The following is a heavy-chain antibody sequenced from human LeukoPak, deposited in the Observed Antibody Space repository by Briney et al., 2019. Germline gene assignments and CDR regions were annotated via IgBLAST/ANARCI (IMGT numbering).Heavy chain of an antibody. CDR3: ARGPGYYDSSGYSDY. CDR2: IIPIFGTA. D-gene: IGHD3-22*01. Sequence: SVKVSCKASGGTFSSYAISWVRQAPGQGLEWMGGIIPIFGTANYAQKCQGRVTITADESTSTAYMELSSLRSEDTAVYYCARGPGYYDSSGYSDYWGQGTLVTVSS. J-gene: IGHJ4*02. V-gene: IGHV1-69*13. CDR1: GGTFSSYA.